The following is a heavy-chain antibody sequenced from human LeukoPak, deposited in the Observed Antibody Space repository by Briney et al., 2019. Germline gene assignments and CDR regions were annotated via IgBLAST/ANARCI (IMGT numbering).Heavy chain of an antibody. Sequence: PGGSLRLSCAVSGFTFSNYEMKWVRQAPGEGLEWVSYIGSSGTLMYYADSVKGRFTISRDNAKNSLYLQMNSLRAEDTAVYYCARGWAGNYWGQGTLVTVSS. V-gene: IGHV3-48*03. D-gene: IGHD6-19*01. CDR3: ARGWAGNY. J-gene: IGHJ4*02. CDR1: GFTFSNYE. CDR2: IGSSGTLM.